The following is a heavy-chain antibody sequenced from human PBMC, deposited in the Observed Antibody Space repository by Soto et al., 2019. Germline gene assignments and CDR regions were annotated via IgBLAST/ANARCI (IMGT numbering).Heavy chain of an antibody. D-gene: IGHD3-9*01. J-gene: IGHJ4*02. CDR1: GFTFSSYG. Sequence: QVQLVESWGGLVQPGRSLRLSCAASGFTFSSYGMHWVRQAPGKGLEWVAVIWYDGSNKYYADSVKGRFTISRDNSKNTLYLHMNSLRAEDTAVYYCARDFTGLDYWGQGTLVTVSS. CDR3: ARDFTGLDY. CDR2: IWYDGSNK. V-gene: IGHV3-33*01.